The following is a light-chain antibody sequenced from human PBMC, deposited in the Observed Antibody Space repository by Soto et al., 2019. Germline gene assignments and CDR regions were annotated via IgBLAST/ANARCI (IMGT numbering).Light chain of an antibody. J-gene: IGKJ1*01. CDR3: QESYSVRT. CDR1: QGINNY. CDR2: SVS. Sequence: IQMTQSPSSLSASVGDRVTISCRTSQGINNYLNWYQQKAGEAPRLLIYSVSTLQSGVPSRFSGSGSGTNFTFTISSLQTEDYATYYCQESYSVRTFGLGTKVDIK. V-gene: IGKV1-39*01.